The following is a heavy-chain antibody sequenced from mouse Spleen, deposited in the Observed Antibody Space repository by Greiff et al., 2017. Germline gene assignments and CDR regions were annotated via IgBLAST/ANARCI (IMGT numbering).Heavy chain of an antibody. J-gene: IGHJ3*01. Sequence: EVKLMESGGGLVKPGGSLKLSCAASGFTFSSYAMSWVRQTPEKRLEWVAAINSNGGSTYYPDTVKDRFTISRDNAKNTLYLQMSSLRSEDTALYYCAKRGVTTTWFAYWGQGTLVTVSA. V-gene: IGHV5-6-2*01. CDR3: AKRGVTTTWFAY. D-gene: IGHD2-1*01. CDR1: GFTFSSYA. CDR2: INSNGGST.